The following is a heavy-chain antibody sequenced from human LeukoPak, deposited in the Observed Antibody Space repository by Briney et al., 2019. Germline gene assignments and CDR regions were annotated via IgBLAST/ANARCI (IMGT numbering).Heavy chain of an antibody. CDR3: ARDSGHIVVVTATYYFDY. CDR2: ISYDGSNK. J-gene: IGHJ4*02. CDR1: GFTFSSYA. V-gene: IGHV3-30*04. Sequence: GGSLRLSCAASGFTFSSYAMHWVRQAPGKGLEWVAVISYDGSNKYYADSVKGRFTISRDNSKNTLYLQMNSLRAEDTAVYYCARDSGHIVVVTATYYFDYWGQGTLVTVSS. D-gene: IGHD2-21*02.